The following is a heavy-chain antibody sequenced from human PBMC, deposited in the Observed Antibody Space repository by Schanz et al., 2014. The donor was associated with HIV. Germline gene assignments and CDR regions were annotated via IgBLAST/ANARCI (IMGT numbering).Heavy chain of an antibody. CDR1: GFTFTSFG. Sequence: QVQLVESGGGVVQPGRSLRLSCAASGFTFTSFGMHWVRQAPGKGLDWVAVISYDGDYRYYADSVKGRFTISRDNSKNYLYLEMSNPRADDTALYHCATSIYTYGKGSFDYWGQGSLVGVSS. V-gene: IGHV3-33*05. CDR3: ATSIYTYGKGSFDY. D-gene: IGHD5-18*01. J-gene: IGHJ4*02. CDR2: ISYDGDYR.